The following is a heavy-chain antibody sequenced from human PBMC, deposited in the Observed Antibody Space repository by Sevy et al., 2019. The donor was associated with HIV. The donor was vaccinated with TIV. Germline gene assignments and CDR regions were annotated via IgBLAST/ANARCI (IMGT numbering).Heavy chain of an antibody. CDR3: ATAPYDSSGYFY. CDR1: GFTVSSDY. Sequence: EGSLRLSCAASGFTVSSDYMSWVHQAPGKGLEWVSVIDSGGSTYYADSVKGRFTISRDNSKNTLYLQMNSLRAEDTAVYYCATAPYDSSGYFYWGQGTLVTVSS. J-gene: IGHJ4*02. D-gene: IGHD3-22*01. V-gene: IGHV3-53*01. CDR2: IDSGGST.